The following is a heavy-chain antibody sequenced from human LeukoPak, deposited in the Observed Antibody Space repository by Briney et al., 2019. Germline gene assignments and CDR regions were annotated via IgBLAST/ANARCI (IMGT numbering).Heavy chain of an antibody. J-gene: IGHJ3*02. D-gene: IGHD3-3*01. V-gene: IGHV3-23*01. CDR1: GFTFTTYA. CDR2: ISGSGGNT. CDR3: AKEVATYDFWSGPNAFDI. Sequence: GGSLRLSCAASGFTFTTYAMSWVRQASGKGLAWVSAISGSGGNTYYEDSVKGRFTISRDNSKNTLYLQMNSLRDEDTAIYYCAKEVATYDFWSGPNAFDIWGQGAMVTVSS.